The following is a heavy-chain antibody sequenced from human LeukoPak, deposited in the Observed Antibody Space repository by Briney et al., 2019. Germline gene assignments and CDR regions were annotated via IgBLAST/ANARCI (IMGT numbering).Heavy chain of an antibody. D-gene: IGHD6-13*01. V-gene: IGHV3-21*01. CDR2: ISHSSSYI. Sequence: GGSLRLSCAASGFTFSSYSMHWVRQAPGKGLEWVSSISHSSSYIYYADSVKGRFTISRDNAKNSLYLQMNSLRAEDTAVYYCARAGGYSSSWYGQCYFDFWGQGTLVTVSS. J-gene: IGHJ4*02. CDR3: ARAGGYSSSWYGQCYFDF. CDR1: GFTFSSYS.